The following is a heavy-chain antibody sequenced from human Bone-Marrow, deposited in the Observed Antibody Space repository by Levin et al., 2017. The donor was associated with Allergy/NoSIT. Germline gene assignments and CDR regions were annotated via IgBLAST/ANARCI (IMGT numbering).Heavy chain of an antibody. Sequence: SQTLSLTCSVSGDSITSGGSHWTWIRQHPEKGLEWIGYIFDTGRTKYDPSLKSRVTISRDTPKNQFTLNLSSVTAADTAVYYCARIGWNGYSYGWFDYGGQGTVATVSS. CDR2: IFDTGRT. D-gene: IGHD2-15*01. CDR1: GDSITSGGSH. V-gene: IGHV4-31*03. J-gene: IGHJ4*02. CDR3: ARIGWNGYSYGWFDY.